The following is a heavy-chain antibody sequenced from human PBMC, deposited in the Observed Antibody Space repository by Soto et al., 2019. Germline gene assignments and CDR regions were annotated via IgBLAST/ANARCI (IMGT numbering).Heavy chain of an antibody. J-gene: IGHJ5*02. Sequence: QVQLVQSGGEVKRPGASLKVSCKTSGYTFSNYGITWVRQAPGQPLEWLGWISLYSDGTNYAQKFQGRVSMTTDTSTTTAYMELRSLRSDDTAVYYCARVVPGAEAWFGPWGQGTLVTASS. V-gene: IGHV1-18*01. CDR1: GYTFSNYG. CDR3: ARVVPGAEAWFGP. D-gene: IGHD2-2*01. CDR2: ISLYSDGT.